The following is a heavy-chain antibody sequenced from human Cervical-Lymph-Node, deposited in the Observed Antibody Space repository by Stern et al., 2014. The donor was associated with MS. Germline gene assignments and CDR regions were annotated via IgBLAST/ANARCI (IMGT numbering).Heavy chain of an antibody. D-gene: IGHD6-13*01. CDR1: GYTFTNYA. Sequence: QVQLGQSGAEVKKPGDSVKVSCKASGYTFTNYAIHWVRQAPGQRLEWMGWINAGNGNTEYSQNFRGRVTITRDTSASTAYMYLSSLRSEDTAVYYCARDPQKQLEPDIDYWGPGTLVTVSS. CDR2: INAGNGNT. CDR3: ARDPQKQLEPDIDY. J-gene: IGHJ4*02. V-gene: IGHV1-3*01.